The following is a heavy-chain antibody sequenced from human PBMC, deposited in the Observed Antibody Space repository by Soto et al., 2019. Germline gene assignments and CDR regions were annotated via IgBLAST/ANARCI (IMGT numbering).Heavy chain of an antibody. CDR1: GFSLSSSGVG. CDR2: IYWDDDK. J-gene: IGHJ5*02. V-gene: IGHV2-5*02. CDR3: ARSVVLVSSEDWFDP. D-gene: IGHD2-2*01. Sequence: QITLKESGPTLVKPTQTLTLTCTFSGFSLSSSGVGVGWIRQPPGKALEWLALIYWDDDKRYSPSLKSRLTIXXDXSXXPVVLTMTTMDPVDTATYFCARSVVLVSSEDWFDPWGQGTLVTVSS.